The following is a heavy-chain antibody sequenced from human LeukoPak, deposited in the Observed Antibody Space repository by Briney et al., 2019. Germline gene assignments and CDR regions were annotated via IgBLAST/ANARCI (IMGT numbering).Heavy chain of an antibody. J-gene: IGHJ4*02. D-gene: IGHD5-24*01. V-gene: IGHV4-30-4*07. CDR1: GGSISSGGYS. CDR3: AKDPEMATTLGY. CDR2: IYYSGST. Sequence: SQTLSLTCAVSGGSISSGGYSWSWIRQPPGKGLEWIGYIYYSGSTNYNPSLKSRVTISADTSKNQFSLKLSSVTAADTAVYYCAKDPEMATTLGYWGQGTLVTVSS.